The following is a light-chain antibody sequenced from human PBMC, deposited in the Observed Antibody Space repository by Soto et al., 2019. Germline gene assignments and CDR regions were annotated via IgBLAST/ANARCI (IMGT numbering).Light chain of an antibody. CDR2: DAS. CDR3: QQYNNYSPT. Sequence: DIQMTQSPSTLSAHVGDRVTITCRASQSITNWVAWYQQKPGKAPKLLIYDASNLESGVPSRFSGGGSGTDFKLTGSSLQPDDFATYYCQQYNNYSPTFGQGTKVEV. CDR1: QSITNW. J-gene: IGKJ1*01. V-gene: IGKV1-5*01.